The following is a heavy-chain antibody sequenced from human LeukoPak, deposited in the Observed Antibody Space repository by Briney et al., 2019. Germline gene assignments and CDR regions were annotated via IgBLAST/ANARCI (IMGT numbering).Heavy chain of an antibody. J-gene: IGHJ4*02. Sequence: GGSLRLSCAASGFTFSGSAMHWVRQASGKGLEWVGRIRSKANSYATAYAASVKGRFTISRDDSKNTAYLQMNSLKTEDTAVYYCTRRRSTVTTSDYWGQGTLVTVSS. CDR3: TRRRSTVTTSDY. CDR1: GFTFSGSA. V-gene: IGHV3-73*01. CDR2: IRSKANSYAT. D-gene: IGHD4-17*01.